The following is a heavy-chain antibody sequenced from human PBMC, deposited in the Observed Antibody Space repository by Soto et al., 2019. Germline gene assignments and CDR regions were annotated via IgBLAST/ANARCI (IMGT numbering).Heavy chain of an antibody. CDR3: ARCVAVPADFDS. CDR2: INAGNGNT. J-gene: IGHJ4*02. Sequence: GASVKVSCKASGYTFTGYAMHWVRQSPGQRLEWMGWINAGNGNTKYSQKFQGRATITRDTSASTAYMELSSLRSEDTAVYYCARCVAVPADFDSWGLGTLVTVSS. V-gene: IGHV1-3*01. D-gene: IGHD6-19*01. CDR1: GYTFTGYA.